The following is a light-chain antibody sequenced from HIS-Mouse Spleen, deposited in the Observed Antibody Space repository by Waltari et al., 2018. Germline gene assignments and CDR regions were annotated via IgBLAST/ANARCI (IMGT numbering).Light chain of an antibody. Sequence: QSALIQPASVSGSPGQSITISCTGTSSDVGSYNLVSWYQQHPGKAPKLMIYEGSKRPSGVSIRFSGSKSGNTASLTISGLQAEDEADYYCCSYAGSSTLVFGGGTKLTVL. CDR3: CSYAGSSTLV. J-gene: IGLJ3*02. CDR2: EGS. V-gene: IGLV2-23*01. CDR1: SSDVGSYNL.